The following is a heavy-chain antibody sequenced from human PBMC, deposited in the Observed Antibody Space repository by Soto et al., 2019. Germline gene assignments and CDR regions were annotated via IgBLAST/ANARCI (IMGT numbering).Heavy chain of an antibody. V-gene: IGHV3-48*03. CDR1: GFTFSSYE. CDR3: ARDLRYFGWLLNDAFDI. J-gene: IGHJ3*02. D-gene: IGHD3-9*01. Sequence: PGGSLRLSCAASGFTFSSYEMNWVRQAPGKGLEWVSYISSSGSTIYYADSVKGRFTISRDNAKNSLYLQMNSLRAEDTAVYYCARDLRYFGWLLNDAFDIWGQGTMVTVSS. CDR2: ISSSGSTI.